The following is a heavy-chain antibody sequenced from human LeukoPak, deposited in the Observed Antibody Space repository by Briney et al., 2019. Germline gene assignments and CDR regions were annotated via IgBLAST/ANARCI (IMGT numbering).Heavy chain of an antibody. J-gene: IGHJ4*02. CDR1: GFTVSSNY. CDR3: ASPYSSGWYSFDY. D-gene: IGHD6-19*01. V-gene: IGHV3-53*01. CDR2: IYSGGST. Sequence: GGSLRLSCAASGFTVSSNYMSWVRQAPGKGLEWVSVIYSGGSTYYAGSVKGRFTISRDNSKNTLYLQMNSLRAEDTAVYYCASPYSSGWYSFDYWGQGTLVTVSS.